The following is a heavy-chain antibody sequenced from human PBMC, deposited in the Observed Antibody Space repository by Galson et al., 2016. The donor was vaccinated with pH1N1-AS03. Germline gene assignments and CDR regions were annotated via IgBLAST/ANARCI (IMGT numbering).Heavy chain of an antibody. D-gene: IGHD5-24*01. CDR3: ASEVATSFDY. CDR2: IIPALGTP. CDR1: GDNFRKYP. Sequence: SVKVSCKASGDNFRKYPISWVRQAPGQGLEWMGRIIPALGTPNYAQRFQGRVTITADESTSTAYMELSSLRSEDTAVYFCASEVATSFDYWGQGTLVTVSS. J-gene: IGHJ4*02. V-gene: IGHV1-69*11.